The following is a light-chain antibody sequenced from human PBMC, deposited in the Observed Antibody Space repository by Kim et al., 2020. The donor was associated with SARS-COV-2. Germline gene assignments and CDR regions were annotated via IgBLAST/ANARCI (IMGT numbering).Light chain of an antibody. CDR2: DVN. J-gene: IGLJ1*01. V-gene: IGLV2-14*03. CDR1: SSDVGTYNY. Sequence: QSALTQPTSVSGSPGQSITISCTGTSSDVGTYNYVSWYQQYPGNAPKLMIYDVNKRPSGISNRFSGSKSGNTASLTISGLQAEDEADYYCSSYATSRSYVFGTGTKVTVL. CDR3: SSYATSRSYV.